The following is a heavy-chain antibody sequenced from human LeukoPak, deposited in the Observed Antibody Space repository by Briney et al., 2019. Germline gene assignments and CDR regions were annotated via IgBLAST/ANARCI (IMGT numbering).Heavy chain of an antibody. J-gene: IGHJ4*02. CDR2: IYPGDSDT. CDR1: GYRFTTYW. Sequence: GESLKISCKGSGYRFTTYWIGWVRQMPGKGLEWMGIIYPGDSDTRYSPSFQGQVTISADKSITTAYLQWSSLKASDTAMYYCARQEAQSSPFDYWGQGTLVTVSS. D-gene: IGHD6-13*01. CDR3: ARQEAQSSPFDY. V-gene: IGHV5-51*01.